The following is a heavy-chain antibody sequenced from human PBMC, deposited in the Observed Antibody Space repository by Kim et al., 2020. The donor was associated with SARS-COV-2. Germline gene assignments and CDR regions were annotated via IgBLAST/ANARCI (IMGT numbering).Heavy chain of an antibody. CDR2: ISSSATLI. CDR1: GFTFSRYS. J-gene: IGHJ4*02. D-gene: IGHD1-26*01. CDR3: AKDRSYLFDY. V-gene: IGHV3-48*02. Sequence: GGSLRLSCAASGFTFSRYSMHWVRQAPGKVLEWVSSISSSATLIFYADSVRGRFTISRDNARNSLYLQMNSLRDEDTAVYYCAKDRSYLFDYWGQGTLVT.